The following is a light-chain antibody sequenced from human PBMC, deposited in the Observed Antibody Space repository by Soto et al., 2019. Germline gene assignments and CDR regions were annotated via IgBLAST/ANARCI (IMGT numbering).Light chain of an antibody. CDR1: QTISSW. Sequence: LQRNQWRCLLSPYHCKRVNGTYRASQTISSWLAWYQQKPGKAPKLLIYKASTLKTGVPSRFSGSGSGTDFSLTISSLQPEDFATYFCLHYTSLPPTSGQGAKVDVK. CDR3: LHYTSLPPT. J-gene: IGKJ1*01. V-gene: IGKV1-5*03. CDR2: KAS.